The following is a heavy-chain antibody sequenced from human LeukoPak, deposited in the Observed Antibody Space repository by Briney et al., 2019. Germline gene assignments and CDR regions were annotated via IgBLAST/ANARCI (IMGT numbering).Heavy chain of an antibody. CDR3: ARHPSRGTDGYAFDY. J-gene: IGHJ4*02. D-gene: IGHD5-24*01. CDR1: GDSTSNYY. V-gene: IGHV4-59*08. Sequence: SETLSLTCSVSGDSTSNYYWSWIRQPPGKGLEWVAYIYYSGSTNYNPSLKSRVTISVDTSKNQFSLELRSVTAADTAVYYCARHPSRGTDGYAFDYWGQGTLVTVSS. CDR2: IYYSGST.